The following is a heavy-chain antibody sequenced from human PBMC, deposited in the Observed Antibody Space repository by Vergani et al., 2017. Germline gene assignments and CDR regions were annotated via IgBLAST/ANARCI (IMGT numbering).Heavy chain of an antibody. CDR2: ICWNSGSI. J-gene: IGHJ3*02. V-gene: IGHV3-9*01. D-gene: IGHD3-3*01. Sequence: EVQLVESGGGLVQPGRSLRLSCAASGFTFDDYAMHWVRQAPGKGLEWVSGICWNSGSIGYADSVKGRFTISRDNAKNSLYLQMNSLRAEDTALYYCAKEGWEGVTYYDQYDAFDIWGQGTMVTVSS. CDR1: GFTFDDYA. CDR3: AKEGWEGVTYYDQYDAFDI.